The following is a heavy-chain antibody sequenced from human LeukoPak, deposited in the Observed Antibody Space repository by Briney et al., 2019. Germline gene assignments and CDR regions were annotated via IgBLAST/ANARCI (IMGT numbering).Heavy chain of an antibody. J-gene: IGHJ4*02. CDR1: GDSVSSNSAA. Sequence: PSQTLSLTCAISGDSVSSNSAAWTWIRQSPSRGLEWLGRTYYRSKWYNESAVSVKSPLTIYPDTSKNQVSLQVNSVTPEDTAVYYCARDEMAIDYWGQGTLVTVSS. D-gene: IGHD5-24*01. CDR2: TYYRSKWYN. V-gene: IGHV6-1*01. CDR3: ARDEMAIDY.